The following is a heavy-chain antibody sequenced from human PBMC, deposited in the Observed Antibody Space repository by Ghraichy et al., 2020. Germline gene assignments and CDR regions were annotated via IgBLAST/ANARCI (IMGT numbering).Heavy chain of an antibody. D-gene: IGHD2-15*01. CDR2: IGIAGDP. Sequence: GGSLRLSCAASGFTFSNCDMHWVRQVTGKGLQWVSGIGIAGDPHYLDSVKGRFTISRENAKNSMYPQMNSMRAGYSAFYFCVRQCTELRDKLYYYYGMDGWGEGTTVTVSS. V-gene: IGHV3-13*05. CDR1: GFTFSNCD. CDR3: VRQCTELRDKLYYYYGMDG. J-gene: IGHJ6*04.